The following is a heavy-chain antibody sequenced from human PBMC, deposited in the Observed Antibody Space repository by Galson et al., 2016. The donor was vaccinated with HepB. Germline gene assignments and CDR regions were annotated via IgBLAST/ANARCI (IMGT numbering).Heavy chain of an antibody. Sequence: SETLSLTCTVSGGSIRSSAYYWGWNRQSPEKGLEWIGSLYYRGSTNYNPSLNSRITISVDTSKNPFSLNLNSVTAADTAVYYCARVAPNRGSGWSPVRYFDYWGQGALVTVSS. J-gene: IGHJ4*02. CDR3: ARVAPNRGSGWSPVRYFDY. CDR1: GGSIRSSAYY. D-gene: IGHD6-19*01. CDR2: LYYRGST. V-gene: IGHV4-39*07.